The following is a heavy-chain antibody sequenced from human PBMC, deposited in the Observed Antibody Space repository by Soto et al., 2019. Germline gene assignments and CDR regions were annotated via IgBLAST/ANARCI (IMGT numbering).Heavy chain of an antibody. V-gene: IGHV4-31*03. J-gene: IGHJ4*02. CDR3: ARAVYSNHVY. CDR1: GASISSGSYY. D-gene: IGHD4-4*01. Sequence: PSETLSLTCTVSGASISSGSYYWSWIRQLPGKGLEWIGYISNSGSTYYNPSLKSRVTISVDTSKNQFSLRASSVTAADTAVYYCARAVYSNHVYWGQGTLVTVSS. CDR2: ISNSGST.